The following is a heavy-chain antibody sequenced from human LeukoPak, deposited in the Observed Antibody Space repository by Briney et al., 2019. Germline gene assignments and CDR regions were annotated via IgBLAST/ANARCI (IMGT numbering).Heavy chain of an antibody. Sequence: GGSLRLSSAASGFPFDSFGMHWVRQAPGKGLEWLSLISYAGDNKYEADSVEGRFTISRDNSKNTLFLQMDSLQPDDTAMYFCAKGAGYNFYYMDVWGKGTMVSVSS. D-gene: IGHD5-24*01. CDR2: ISYAGDNK. V-gene: IGHV3-30*18. CDR1: GFPFDSFG. J-gene: IGHJ6*03. CDR3: AKGAGYNFYYMDV.